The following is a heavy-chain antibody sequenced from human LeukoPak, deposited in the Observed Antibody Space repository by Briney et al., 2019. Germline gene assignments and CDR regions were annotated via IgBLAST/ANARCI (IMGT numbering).Heavy chain of an antibody. CDR3: ARLSRDIVVVPAASQYYYYYGMDV. Sequence: ASVKVSCKASGGTFSSYAISWVRQAPGQGLEWMGRIIPILGIANYAQKFQGRVTITADKSTSTAYMELRSLRSDDTAVYYCARLSRDIVVVPAASQYYYYYGMDVWGQGTTVTVSS. J-gene: IGHJ6*02. CDR1: GGTFSSYA. D-gene: IGHD2-2*01. CDR2: IIPILGIA. V-gene: IGHV1-69*04.